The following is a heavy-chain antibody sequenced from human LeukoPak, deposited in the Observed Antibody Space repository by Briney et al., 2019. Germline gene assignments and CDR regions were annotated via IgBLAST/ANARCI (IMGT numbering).Heavy chain of an antibody. J-gene: IGHJ4*02. D-gene: IGHD3-22*01. CDR1: GFTVSSYA. CDR3: AKGTTMIVVAPVVY. V-gene: IGHV3-23*01. CDR2: ISGSGGST. Sequence: GALRLSCAASGFTVSSYAMSWVRQAPGKGLEWVSAISGSGGSTYYADSVKGRCTISRDNSKNTLYVQTNSLRAEDTAVYYCAKGTTMIVVAPVVYWGQGTLVTVSS.